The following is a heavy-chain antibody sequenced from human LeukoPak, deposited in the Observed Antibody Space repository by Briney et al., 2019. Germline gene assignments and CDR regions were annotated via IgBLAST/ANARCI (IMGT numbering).Heavy chain of an antibody. J-gene: IGHJ5*02. D-gene: IGHD4-23*01. V-gene: IGHV4-30-4*08. CDR2: IYYSGST. CDR1: GGSISSSSYY. CDR3: ARDSGDYGGSYNWFDP. Sequence: PSETLSLTCTVSGGSISSSSYYWGWIRQPPGKGLEWIGYIYYSGSTYYNPSLKSRVTISVDTSKNQFSLKLSSVTAADTAVYYCARDSGDYGGSYNWFDPWGQGTLVTVSS.